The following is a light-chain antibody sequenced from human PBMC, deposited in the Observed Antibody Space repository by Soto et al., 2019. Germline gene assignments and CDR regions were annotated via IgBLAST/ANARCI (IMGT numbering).Light chain of an antibody. Sequence: EIVLTQSPGTLSLSPGERATLSCRASQSVSSSYLAWYQQTPGQAPRLLIYGASSRATRIPDRFSGSRSGTDFTLNISRLEPEDFSVYYCQQYGSSSMYTFGQGTKLEIK. CDR3: QQYGSSSMYT. CDR2: GAS. V-gene: IGKV3-20*01. J-gene: IGKJ2*01. CDR1: QSVSSSY.